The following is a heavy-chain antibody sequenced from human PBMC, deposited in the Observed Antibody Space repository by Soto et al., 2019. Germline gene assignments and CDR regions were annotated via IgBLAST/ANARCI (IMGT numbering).Heavy chain of an antibody. V-gene: IGHV1-2*04. Sequence: GASVKVSCKASGYTFTGYYMHWVRQAPGQGLEWMGWINPNSGGTNYAQKFQGWVTMTRDTSISTAYMELSRLRSDDTAVYYCARDHGHSGYDYYFDYWGQGTLVTVSS. CDR1: GYTFTGYY. CDR2: INPNSGGT. J-gene: IGHJ4*02. CDR3: ARDHGHSGYDYYFDY. D-gene: IGHD5-12*01.